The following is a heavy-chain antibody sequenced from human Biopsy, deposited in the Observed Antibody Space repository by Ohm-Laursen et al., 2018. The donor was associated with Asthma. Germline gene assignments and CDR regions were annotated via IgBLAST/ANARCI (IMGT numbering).Heavy chain of an antibody. CDR1: GYTFNSAG. V-gene: IGHV1-18*01. J-gene: IGHJ6*02. CDR3: ARAVDYSHYYGIDV. Sequence: ASVTVSCKTSGYTFNSAGITWARQAPGQGLEWMGWISVYNGNTKVAQKLQDRVTMITDTSTSTAYMELRSLRSDDTAVYFCARAVDYSHYYGIDVWGQGTTVIVS. CDR2: ISVYNGNT. D-gene: IGHD3-10*01.